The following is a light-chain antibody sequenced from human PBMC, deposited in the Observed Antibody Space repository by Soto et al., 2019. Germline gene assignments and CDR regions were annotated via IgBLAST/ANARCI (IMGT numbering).Light chain of an antibody. V-gene: IGLV2-14*03. Sequence: QSVLTQPASVSGTPGQSITVSCIGTSSDIGRYNYVSWYQQHPGRAPKLIIRDVSSRPSGVPTRFSGSKSGNSASFTISGLQVEDEAYYFCSSYASSNALLFGGGTKLPVL. CDR1: SSDIGRYNY. CDR3: SSYASSNALL. CDR2: DVS. J-gene: IGLJ2*01.